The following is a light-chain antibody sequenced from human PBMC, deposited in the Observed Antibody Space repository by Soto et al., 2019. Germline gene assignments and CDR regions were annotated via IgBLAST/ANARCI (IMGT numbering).Light chain of an antibody. Sequence: EIVLTQSPGTLSLSPGERATLSCRASQSVSSSHLAWYQHRPGQAPRLLIYDTSYRAAGIPARFSGSGSGTDFTLTISSLEPEDLAVYYCQQRGTFGPGTKVDTK. J-gene: IGKJ3*01. V-gene: IGKV3-11*01. CDR1: QSVSSSH. CDR2: DTS. CDR3: QQRGT.